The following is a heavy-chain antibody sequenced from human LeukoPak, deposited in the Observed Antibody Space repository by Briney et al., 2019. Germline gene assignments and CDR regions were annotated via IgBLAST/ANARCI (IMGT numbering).Heavy chain of an antibody. CDR3: TRGVWQPDY. CDR1: AFTFGVYA. V-gene: IGHV3-49*04. J-gene: IGHJ4*02. CDR2: IRSTAYGGTT. Sequence: PGRSLRLSCTASAFTFGVYAMSWVSQAPRKGLEWEGFIRSTAYGGTTEDAAAVRGIFTISRHDYKTLSYLQIDIRKTQAMTVYYCTRGVWQPDYWGQGTLVTVSS.